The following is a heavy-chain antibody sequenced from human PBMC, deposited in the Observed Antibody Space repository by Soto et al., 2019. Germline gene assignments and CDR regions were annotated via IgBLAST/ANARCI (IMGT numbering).Heavy chain of an antibody. V-gene: IGHV4-30-2*01. CDR1: GGSSSSGGDA. Sequence: PTETLSLTCAVSGGSSSSGGDAWSWIRQPPGKGLEWIGYMYHSGSTYYNPSLKSRVTISIDRSKNQFSLKLSSVTAADTAVYYCARVPDYWGQGILVTVSS. CDR3: ARVPDY. CDR2: MYHSGST. J-gene: IGHJ4*02. D-gene: IGHD2-2*01.